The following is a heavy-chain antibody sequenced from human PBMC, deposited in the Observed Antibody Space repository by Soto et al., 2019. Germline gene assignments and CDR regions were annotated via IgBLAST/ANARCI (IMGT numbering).Heavy chain of an antibody. D-gene: IGHD5-18*01. V-gene: IGHV1-69*18. Sequence: QVQLVQSGTEVKKPGASVKVSCKASGGTFSRSGFHWVRQAPGQGLEWMGMIVPSVDTTNYAQNFQARVTISADQFTSTGYMELRSLRSEDTAVYYCARCPQPPDTADPYAVDVWGQGTRVIVSS. J-gene: IGHJ6*02. CDR1: GGTFSRSG. CDR2: IVPSVDTT. CDR3: ARCPQPPDTADPYAVDV.